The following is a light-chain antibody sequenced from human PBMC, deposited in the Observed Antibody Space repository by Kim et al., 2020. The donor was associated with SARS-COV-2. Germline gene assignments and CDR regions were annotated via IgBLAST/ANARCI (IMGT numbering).Light chain of an antibody. Sequence: RVTITCTGGSSKLVTNYDLNCYRHLPGTAPKLRIYGNNNRPSGVPYRFSGSKSGTSASLAITWLQAEDEADYYCQAYDSSLSGSVFGGGTQLTVL. CDR2: GNN. CDR3: QAYDSSLSGSV. J-gene: IGLJ3*02. V-gene: IGLV1-40*01. CDR1: SSKLVTNYD.